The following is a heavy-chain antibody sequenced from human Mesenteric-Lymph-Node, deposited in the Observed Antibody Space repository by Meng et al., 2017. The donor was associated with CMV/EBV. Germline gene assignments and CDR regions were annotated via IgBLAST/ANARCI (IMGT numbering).Heavy chain of an antibody. CDR1: GFTFSSYA. D-gene: IGHD3-10*01. V-gene: IGHV3-30-3*01. J-gene: IGHJ4*02. CDR2: ISYDGSNK. CDR3: AKDGRFGGLIFVDS. Sequence: GESLKISCAASGFTFSSYAMHWVRQAPGKGLEWVAVISYDGSNKYYADSVKGRFTISRDNSKNTLYLQMNSLRAEDTAVYYCAKDGRFGGLIFVDSWGQGTLVTVSS.